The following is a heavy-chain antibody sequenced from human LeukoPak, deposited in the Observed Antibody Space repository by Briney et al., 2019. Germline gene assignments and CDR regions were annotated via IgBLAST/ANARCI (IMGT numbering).Heavy chain of an antibody. V-gene: IGHV1-18*01. CDR2: ISAYNGNT. D-gene: IGHD3-9*01. CDR3: ARVYSRVLRYFDWLSPPSTQLDY. J-gene: IGHJ4*02. Sequence: GASVKVSCKASGYTFTSYGISWVRQAPGQGLEWMGWISAYNGNTNYAQKLQGRVTMTTDTSTSTAYMELRSLRSDDTAVYYCARVYSRVLRYFDWLSPPSTQLDYWGQGTLVTVSS. CDR1: GYTFTSYG.